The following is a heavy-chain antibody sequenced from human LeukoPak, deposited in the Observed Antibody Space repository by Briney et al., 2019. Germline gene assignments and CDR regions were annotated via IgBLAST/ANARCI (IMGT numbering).Heavy chain of an antibody. V-gene: IGHV4-34*01. D-gene: IGHD3-16*01. Sequence: SETLSLTCAVYGGSFSGYYWSWIRQPPGKGLEWIGEINHSGSTNYNPSLKSRVTISVDTSKNQFSLKLSSVTAADTAVYYCARWPLRDYEPIDYWGQGTLVTVSS. CDR1: GGSFSGYY. CDR3: ARWPLRDYEPIDY. CDR2: INHSGST. J-gene: IGHJ4*02.